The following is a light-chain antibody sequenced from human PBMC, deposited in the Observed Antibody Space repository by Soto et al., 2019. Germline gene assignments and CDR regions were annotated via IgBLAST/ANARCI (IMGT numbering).Light chain of an antibody. Sequence: QSALTQPASVSGSPGQSITISCTGTSSDIGHNYVSWYQQHPGKAPKLMIFEVSNRPSGVSHRFSGSKSGNTASLTISGLRAEDEADYYCSSYKSGATLVFGGGTKLTVL. CDR1: SSDIGHNY. J-gene: IGLJ2*01. V-gene: IGLV2-14*01. CDR2: EVS. CDR3: SSYKSGATLV.